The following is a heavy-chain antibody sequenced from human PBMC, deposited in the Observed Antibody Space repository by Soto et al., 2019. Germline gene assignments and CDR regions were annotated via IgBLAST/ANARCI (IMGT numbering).Heavy chain of an antibody. CDR2: IYWDGDR. V-gene: IGHV2-5*02. D-gene: IGHD7-27*01. Sequence: SGPTLVNPTQTLTLTCTFSGFSLSTSGVGVGWVRQPPGKALEWLALIYWDGDRRYSPSLKSRLTITKDTSNNQVALTMTNMDPLDTATYYCTHAWAHWGQGFLVTVSS. J-gene: IGHJ4*02. CDR3: THAWAH. CDR1: GFSLSTSGVG.